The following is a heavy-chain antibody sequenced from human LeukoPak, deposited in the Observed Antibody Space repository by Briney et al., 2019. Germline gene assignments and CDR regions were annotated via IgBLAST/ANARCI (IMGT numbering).Heavy chain of an antibody. CDR1: GYTFTSYG. CDR2: ISAYNGDT. V-gene: IGHV1-18*01. Sequence: ASVKVSCKDSGYTFTSYGISWVRPAPGPGLEWMGWISAYNGDTNYAQKLQGRVTMATDTSTSTAYMELRSLRSDDTAVYYCAREVNGDYYFDYWGQGTLVTVSS. CDR3: AREVNGDYYFDY. J-gene: IGHJ4*02. D-gene: IGHD4-17*01.